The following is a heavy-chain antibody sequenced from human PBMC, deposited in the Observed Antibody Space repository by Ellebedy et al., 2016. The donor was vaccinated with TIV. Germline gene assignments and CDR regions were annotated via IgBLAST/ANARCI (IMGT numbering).Heavy chain of an antibody. V-gene: IGHV3-48*02. Sequence: PGGSLRLSCAASGFTFSSYSMNWVRQAPGKGLEWVSYISSSSSTIYYADSVKGRFTISRDNAKNSLYLQMNSLRDEDTAVYYFARDVDAGMYGSGSDWFDPWGQGTLVTVSS. CDR2: ISSSSSTI. D-gene: IGHD3-10*01. CDR3: ARDVDAGMYGSGSDWFDP. CDR1: GFTFSSYS. J-gene: IGHJ5*02.